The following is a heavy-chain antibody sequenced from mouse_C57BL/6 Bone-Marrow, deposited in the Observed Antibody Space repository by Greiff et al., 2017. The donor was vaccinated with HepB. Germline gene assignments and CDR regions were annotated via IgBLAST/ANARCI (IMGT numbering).Heavy chain of an antibody. CDR3: ARYEIYYGDRDAMDY. V-gene: IGHV7-3*01. D-gene: IGHD1-1*01. J-gene: IGHJ4*01. CDR2: IRDKANGYTT. Sequence: EVHLVQSGGGLVQPGGSLSLSCAASGFTFTDYYMSWVRQPPGKALEWLGVIRDKANGYTTEYSVSVKGQFTISRDNSQSILYLQMNALRAEDSATDYCARYEIYYGDRDAMDYWGQGTSVTVSS. CDR1: GFTFTDYY.